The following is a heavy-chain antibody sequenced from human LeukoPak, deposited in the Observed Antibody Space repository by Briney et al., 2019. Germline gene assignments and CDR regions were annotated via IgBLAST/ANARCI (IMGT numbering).Heavy chain of an antibody. CDR2: ISAYNGNT. J-gene: IGHJ4*02. D-gene: IGHD1-26*01. CDR1: GYTFTSYG. Sequence: GASVEVSCKASGYTFTSYGISWVRQAPGQGLEWMGWISAYNGNTNYAQKFQGRVTMTTDTSTSTAHMELRSLRSGDTAVYYCARDDPVGFPVGFDYWGQGTLVTVSS. V-gene: IGHV1-18*01. CDR3: ARDDPVGFPVGFDY.